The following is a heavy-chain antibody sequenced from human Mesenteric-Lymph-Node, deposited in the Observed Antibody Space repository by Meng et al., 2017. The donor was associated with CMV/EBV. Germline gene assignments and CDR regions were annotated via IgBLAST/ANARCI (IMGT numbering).Heavy chain of an antibody. D-gene: IGHD5-18*01. J-gene: IGHJ5*02. V-gene: IGHV4-61*08. CDR3: ARVGLVDTAMGESPNGFDP. CDR2: IYYGGST. CDR1: RRGGYY. Sequence: RRGGYYWSWIRQPPGKGLAWIGYIYYGGSTNYNPSLKSRVTISVDTSKNQFSLKLSSVTAADTAVYYCARVGLVDTAMGESPNGFDPWGQGTLVTVSS.